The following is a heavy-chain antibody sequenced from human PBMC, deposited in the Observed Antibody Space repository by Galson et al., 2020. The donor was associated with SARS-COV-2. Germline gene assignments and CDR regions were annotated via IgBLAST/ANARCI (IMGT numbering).Heavy chain of an antibody. CDR3: ARVGCSGGSCPDAFGI. CDR2: IYYSGST. D-gene: IGHD2-15*01. Sequence: ASETLSLTCPVSGGSISSYYWSWIRQPPGKGLEWIGYIYYSGSTNYNPSLKSRVTISVDTSKNQFSLKLSSVTAADTAVYYCARVGCSGGSCPDAFGIWGQGTMVTVSS. V-gene: IGHV4-59*01. CDR1: GGSISSYY. J-gene: IGHJ3*02.